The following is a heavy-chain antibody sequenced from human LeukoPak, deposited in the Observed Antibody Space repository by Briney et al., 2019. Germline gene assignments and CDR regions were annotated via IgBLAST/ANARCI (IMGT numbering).Heavy chain of an antibody. D-gene: IGHD4-17*01. V-gene: IGHV3-13*01. J-gene: IGHJ4*02. Sequence: PWGSLRLSCAASGFTFSSYDMHWVRQVTGKGLEWVSAIGTTGDTYYPGSVKGRFTISRENAKNSLYLQMNSLRAGDTAVYYCAREGAYGDYDYWGQGTLVTVSS. CDR3: AREGAYGDYDY. CDR2: IGTTGDT. CDR1: GFTFSSYD.